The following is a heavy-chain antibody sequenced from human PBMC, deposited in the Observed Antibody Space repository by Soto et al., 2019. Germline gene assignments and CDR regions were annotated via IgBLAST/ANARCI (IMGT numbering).Heavy chain of an antibody. CDR3: ARLTQRYLVDY. CDR2: MFYGVST. CDR1: CSSINSSGYY. Sequence: TRSLTCTVSCSSINSSGYYWCWIRQPPVKGLEWIGSMFYGVSTYYNPSLKSRVTVSVDTSKNQFSLNLRSVTAADTAVYYCARLTQRYLVDYWGQGTLVTV. V-gene: IGHV4-39*01. J-gene: IGHJ4*02. D-gene: IGHD6-25*01.